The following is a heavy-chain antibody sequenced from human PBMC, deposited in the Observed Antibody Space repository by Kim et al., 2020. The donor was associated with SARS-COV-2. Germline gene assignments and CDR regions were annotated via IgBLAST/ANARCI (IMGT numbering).Heavy chain of an antibody. CDR3: ARVVFGATVCAVAFAFY. Sequence: GGSLRLSCAASGFTFNTFAMSWVRQTPGKGLEWVSAINGGGDVTYFADTATGRFIISSDNSRTTHFPQLNILRAEAKAPSFCARVVFGATVCAVAFAFY. J-gene: IGHJ3*02. CDR1: GFTFNTFA. D-gene: IGHD3-3*01. V-gene: IGHV3-23*01. CDR2: INGGGDVT.